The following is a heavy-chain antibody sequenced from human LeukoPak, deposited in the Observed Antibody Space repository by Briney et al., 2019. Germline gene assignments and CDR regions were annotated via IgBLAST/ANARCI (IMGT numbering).Heavy chain of an antibody. J-gene: IGHJ4*02. CDR1: GFIFSSYA. CDR3: AKWQPDSSGYSVFDY. V-gene: IGHV3-23*01. Sequence: PGGSLRLSCAASGFIFSSYAMSWVRQAPGKGLEWVSAISGSGGSTYYADSVKGRFTISRDNSKNTLYLQMYSLRAEDTAVYYCAKWQPDSSGYSVFDYWGQGTLVTVSS. CDR2: ISGSGGST. D-gene: IGHD3-22*01.